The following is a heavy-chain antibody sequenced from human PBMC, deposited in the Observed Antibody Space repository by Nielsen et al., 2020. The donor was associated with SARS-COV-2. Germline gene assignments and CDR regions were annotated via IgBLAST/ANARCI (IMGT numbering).Heavy chain of an antibody. CDR3: AIVPPRDYYDSSGYPHYDAFDI. Sequence: GGSLRLPCAASGFTFSGYGMHWVRQAPGKGLEWVAVIWYDGSNKYYADSVKGRFTISRDNSKNTLYLQMNSLRAEDTAVYYCAIVPPRDYYDSSGYPHYDAFDIWGQGTMVTVSS. CDR2: IWYDGSNK. CDR1: GFTFSGYG. J-gene: IGHJ3*02. D-gene: IGHD3-22*01. V-gene: IGHV3-33*01.